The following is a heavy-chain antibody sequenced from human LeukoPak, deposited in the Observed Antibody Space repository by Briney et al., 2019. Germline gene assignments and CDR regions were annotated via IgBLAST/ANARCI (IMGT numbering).Heavy chain of an antibody. V-gene: IGHV4-30-2*01. D-gene: IGHD6-6*01. CDR3: ARVGTSHPSSYYFDY. Sequence: PSETLSLTCAVSGGSISSGGYSWSWIRQPPGKGLEWIGYIYHSGSTYYNPSLKSRVTISVDRSKNQFSLKLSSVTAADTAVYYCARVGTSHPSSYYFDYWGQGTLVTVSS. CDR2: IYHSGST. CDR1: GGSISSGGYS. J-gene: IGHJ4*02.